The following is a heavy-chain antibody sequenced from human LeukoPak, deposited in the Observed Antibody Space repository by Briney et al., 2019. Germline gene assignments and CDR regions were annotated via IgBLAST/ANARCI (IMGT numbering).Heavy chain of an antibody. D-gene: IGHD1-26*01. Sequence: ASVKVSCKVSGYTFTSYAMHWVRQAPGQRLEWMGWINAGNGNTKYSQKFQGRVTITRDTSASTAYMELSSLRSEDTAVYYCARGRYPLNYYFDYWGQGTLVTVSS. V-gene: IGHV1-3*01. CDR1: GYTFTSYA. J-gene: IGHJ4*02. CDR3: ARGRYPLNYYFDY. CDR2: INAGNGNT.